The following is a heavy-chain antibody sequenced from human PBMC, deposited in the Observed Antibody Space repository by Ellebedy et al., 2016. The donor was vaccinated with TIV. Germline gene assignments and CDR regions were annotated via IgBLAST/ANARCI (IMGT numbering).Heavy chain of an antibody. D-gene: IGHD6-6*01. CDR3: AKALFRVGYSSSGFDY. Sequence: GGSLRLSXAASGFTFSSYAMSWVRQAPGKGLEWVSAISGSGGSTYYADSVKGRFTISRDNSKNTLYLQMNSLRAEDTAVYYCAKALFRVGYSSSGFDYWGQGTLVTVSS. J-gene: IGHJ4*02. CDR1: GFTFSSYA. CDR2: ISGSGGST. V-gene: IGHV3-23*01.